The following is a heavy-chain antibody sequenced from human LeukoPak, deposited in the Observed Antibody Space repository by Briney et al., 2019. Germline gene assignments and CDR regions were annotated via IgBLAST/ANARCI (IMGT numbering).Heavy chain of an antibody. CDR3: AKDRSSSWTWTIDY. CDR2: ISYDGSNK. J-gene: IGHJ4*02. CDR1: GFTLSSFG. V-gene: IGHV3-30*18. D-gene: IGHD6-13*01. Sequence: GRSLRLSCAASGFTLSSFGMVWVRQAPGKGLEWVALISYDGSNKYYADSVKGRFTISRDNSKNTLYLQMNSLRAEDTAVYYCAKDRSSSWTWTIDYWGQGTLVTVSS.